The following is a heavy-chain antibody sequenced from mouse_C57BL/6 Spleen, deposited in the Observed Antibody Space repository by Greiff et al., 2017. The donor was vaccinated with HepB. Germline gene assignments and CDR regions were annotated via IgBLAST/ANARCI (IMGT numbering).Heavy chain of an antibody. CDR1: GFNIKDYY. J-gene: IGHJ2*01. D-gene: IGHD2-1*01. CDR3: TVYYGNYRFDD. CDR2: IDPEDGDT. V-gene: IGHV14-1*01. Sequence: EVQLQQSGAELVRPGASVKLSCTASGFNIKDYYMHWVKQRPEQGLEWIGRIDPEDGDTEYAPKFQGKATMTADTSSNTAYLQLSSLTSEDTAVYYCTVYYGNYRFDDWGQGTTLTVSS.